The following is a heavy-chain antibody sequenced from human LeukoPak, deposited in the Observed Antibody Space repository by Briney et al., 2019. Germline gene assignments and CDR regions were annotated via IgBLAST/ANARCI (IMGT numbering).Heavy chain of an antibody. CDR1: GFSISHHW. Sequence: GGSLRLSCVGSGFSISHHWVNWVRQAPGTGLEWVANIRGDGNDLYYADSVKDRFTISRDNLKNSVFLQMNSLRVEDTAVYYCAREDAVSSPGFDSWGQGTLVTVSS. CDR3: AREDAVSSPGFDS. CDR2: IRGDGNDL. V-gene: IGHV3-7*01. J-gene: IGHJ5*01. D-gene: IGHD2-8*01.